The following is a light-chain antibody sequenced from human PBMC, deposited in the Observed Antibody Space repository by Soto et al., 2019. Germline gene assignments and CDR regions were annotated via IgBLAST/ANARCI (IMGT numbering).Light chain of an antibody. J-gene: IGKJ3*01. CDR2: GAS. CDR1: RTVGNN. CDR3: QQYYVWPEFT. V-gene: IGKV3-15*01. Sequence: EIVIAQCPATLSVAPVETATLSWSASRTVGNNLAWYQHRPGQAPRLLIYGASTRATGIPARFSGSGSGTEFTLTISSLQSEDFAVYYCQQYYVWPEFTFGPGTKVDIK.